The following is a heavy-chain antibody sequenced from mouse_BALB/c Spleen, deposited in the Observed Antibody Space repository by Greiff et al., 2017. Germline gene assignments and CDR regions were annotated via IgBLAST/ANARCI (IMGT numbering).Heavy chain of an antibody. CDR2: IYPGDGDT. Sequence: QVQLQQSGAELARPGASVKLSCKASGYTFTSYWMQWVKQRPGQGLEWIGAIYPGDGDTRYTQKFKGKATLTADKSSSTAYMQLSSLASEDSAVYYCARGIYYYGRGYAMDYWGQGTSVTVSS. V-gene: IGHV1-87*01. CDR1: GYTFTSYW. J-gene: IGHJ4*01. CDR3: ARGIYYYGRGYAMDY. D-gene: IGHD1-1*01.